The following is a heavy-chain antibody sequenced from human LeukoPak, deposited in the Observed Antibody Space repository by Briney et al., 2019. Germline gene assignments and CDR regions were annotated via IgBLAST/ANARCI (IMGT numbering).Heavy chain of an antibody. D-gene: IGHD3-10*01. CDR1: GGSISSYY. V-gene: IGHV4-59*12. J-gene: IGHJ6*03. CDR2: IYYSGST. Sequence: SETLSLTCTVSGGSISSYYWSWIRQPPGKGLEWIGYIYYSGSTNYNPSLKSRVTISIDTSKNQFSLSLSAVTAADTALYYCTRDKFDYYYFYYMDVWGKGTTVTVSS. CDR3: TRDKFDYYYFYYMDV.